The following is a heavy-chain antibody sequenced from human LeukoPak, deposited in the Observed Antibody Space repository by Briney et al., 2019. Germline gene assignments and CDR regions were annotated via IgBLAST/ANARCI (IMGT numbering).Heavy chain of an antibody. CDR3: AREHTTNYDSSGYSYFDY. D-gene: IGHD3-22*01. CDR2: IYYSGST. J-gene: IGHJ4*02. CDR1: GGSISSYY. Sequence: SETLSLTCTVSGGSISSYYWSWIRQPPGKGLEWIGDIYYSGSTNYNPSLKSRVTISVDTSKNQFSLKLSSVAAADTAVYYCAREHTTNYDSSGYSYFDYWGQGTLVTVSS. V-gene: IGHV4-59*01.